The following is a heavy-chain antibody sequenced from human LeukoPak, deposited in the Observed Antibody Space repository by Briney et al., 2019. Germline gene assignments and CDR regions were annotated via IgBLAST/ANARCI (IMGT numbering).Heavy chain of an antibody. D-gene: IGHD3-22*01. CDR1: GFTFGDYG. CDR2: IRSKAYGVTT. J-gene: IGHJ4*02. CDR3: TRDPSHYCDSSGYYYN. V-gene: IGHV3-49*03. Sequence: PGRSLRLSCSASGFTFGDYGMSWFRQAPGKGLEWVGFIRSKAYGVTTEYAESVKGRFTISRDDSKSIAYLQMNSLKSEDTAVYYCTRDPSHYCDSSGYYYNWGQGTLVTVSS.